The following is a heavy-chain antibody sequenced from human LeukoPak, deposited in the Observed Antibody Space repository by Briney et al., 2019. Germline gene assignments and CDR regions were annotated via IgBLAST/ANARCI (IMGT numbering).Heavy chain of an antibody. CDR3: ARHVSAFDI. CDR1: GGSISTYY. CDR2: IYTSGST. Sequence: SETLSLTCAVSGGSISTYYWSWIRQPPGKGLEWIGYIYTSGSTNYNPSLKSRVTILVDTSKNQFSLKLSSVTAADTAVYYCARHVSAFDIWGQGTMVTVSS. J-gene: IGHJ3*02. V-gene: IGHV4-4*09. D-gene: IGHD3-10*02.